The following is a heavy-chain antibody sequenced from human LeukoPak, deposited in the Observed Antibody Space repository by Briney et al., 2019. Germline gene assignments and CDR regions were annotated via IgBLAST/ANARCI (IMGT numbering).Heavy chain of an antibody. Sequence: SETLSLTCTVSGGSISSYYWSWIRQPPGKGLEWIGYIYYSGSTNYNPSLKSRVTISVDTSKNQFSLKLSSVTAADTAVYYCARGSLYCGGDCYRSWGQGTLVTVSS. D-gene: IGHD2-21*01. J-gene: IGHJ5*02. CDR1: GGSISSYY. V-gene: IGHV4-59*12. CDR2: IYYSGST. CDR3: ARGSLYCGGDCYRS.